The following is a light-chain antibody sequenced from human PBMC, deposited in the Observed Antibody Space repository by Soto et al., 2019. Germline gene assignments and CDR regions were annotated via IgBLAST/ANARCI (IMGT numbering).Light chain of an antibody. CDR2: WAS. CDR3: QQYESTPPT. Sequence: DIVMTQSPDSLAVSLGERATINCKSSQSVLYSSNNKNYLAWYQQRPGQPPKLLIYWASTRESGVPDQFSGSGSGTDFTLTITSLKAEDVAVYDCQQYESTPPTFGQGTKLEIK. V-gene: IGKV4-1*01. CDR1: QSVLYSSNNKNY. J-gene: IGKJ2*01.